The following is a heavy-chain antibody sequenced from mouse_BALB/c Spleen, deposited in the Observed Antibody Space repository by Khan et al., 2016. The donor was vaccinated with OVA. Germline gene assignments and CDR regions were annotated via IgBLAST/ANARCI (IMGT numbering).Heavy chain of an antibody. CDR3: VREWGSWFPY. V-gene: IGHV1-77*01. D-gene: IGHD1-3*01. J-gene: IGHJ3*01. Sequence: QVQLKEAGTELARPGASVKLSCKASGYIFIDYNIHWVKQWTGQGLEWIGEITPGSGNTYYNEKFKGKTTLTADKSSSTAYIQLISLTAEDSSVYFCVREWGSWFPYWGQGTLVTVSA. CDR2: ITPGSGNT. CDR1: GYIFIDYN.